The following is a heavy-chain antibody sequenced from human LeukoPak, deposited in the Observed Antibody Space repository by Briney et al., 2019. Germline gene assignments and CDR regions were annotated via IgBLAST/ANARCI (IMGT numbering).Heavy chain of an antibody. D-gene: IGHD3-9*01. Sequence: SVKVSCKASGYTFTSYGISWVRQAPGQGLEWMGGIIPIFGTANYAQKFQGRVTITADKSTSTAYMELSSLRSEDTAVYYCAREDILTGYLIDCWGQGTLVTVSS. CDR1: GYTFTSYG. V-gene: IGHV1-69*06. J-gene: IGHJ4*02. CDR3: AREDILTGYLIDC. CDR2: IIPIFGTA.